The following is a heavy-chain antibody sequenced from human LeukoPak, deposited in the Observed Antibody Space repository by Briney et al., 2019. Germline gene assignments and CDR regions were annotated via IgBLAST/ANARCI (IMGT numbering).Heavy chain of an antibody. CDR2: ISSSSYI. D-gene: IGHD6-13*01. V-gene: IGHV3-21*01. CDR3: ARDDLGAAGHPYYFDY. J-gene: IGHJ4*02. CDR1: GFTFSSYS. Sequence: TGGSLRLSCAASGFTFSSYSMNWVRQAPGKGLEWVSSISSSSYIYYADSVKGRFTISRDNAKNSLYLQMNSLRAEDTAVYYCARDDLGAAGHPYYFDYWGQGTLVTVSS.